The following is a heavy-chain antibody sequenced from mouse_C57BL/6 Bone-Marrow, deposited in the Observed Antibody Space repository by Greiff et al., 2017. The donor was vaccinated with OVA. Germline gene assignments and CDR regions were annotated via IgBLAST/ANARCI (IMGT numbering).Heavy chain of an antibody. CDR1: GYTFTGYW. CDR2: ILPGSGST. V-gene: IGHV1-9*01. D-gene: IGHD2-3*01. CDR3: ARERWLPWYFDV. Sequence: VQLQQSGAELMKPGASVKLSCKATGYTFTGYWIEWVKQRPGHGLEWIGEILPGSGSTTYNEKFKGKATFTADTSSNTAYMQLSSLTTEDSAIYYCARERWLPWYFDVWGTGTTVTVSS. J-gene: IGHJ1*03.